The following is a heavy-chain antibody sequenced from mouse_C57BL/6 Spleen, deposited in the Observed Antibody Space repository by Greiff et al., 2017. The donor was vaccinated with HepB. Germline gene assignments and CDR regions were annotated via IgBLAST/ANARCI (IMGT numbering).Heavy chain of an antibody. CDR3: ARRGDWNGGYYFDY. D-gene: IGHD3-3*01. V-gene: IGHV5-16*01. J-gene: IGHJ2*01. CDR1: GFTFSDYY. Sequence: EVKLVESEGGLVQPGRSMKLSCTASGFTFSDYYMAWVRQVPEKGLEWVANINYDGSSTYYLDSLKSRFIISRDNAKNILYLQMSSLKSEDTATYYCARRGDWNGGYYFDYWGQGTTLTVSS. CDR2: INYDGSST.